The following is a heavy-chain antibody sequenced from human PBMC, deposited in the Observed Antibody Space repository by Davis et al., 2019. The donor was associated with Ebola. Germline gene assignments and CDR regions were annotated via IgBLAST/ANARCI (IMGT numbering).Heavy chain of an antibody. CDR2: IYRGGNT. D-gene: IGHD6-13*01. J-gene: IGHJ4*02. CDR3: TRGRGGSSWEVY. V-gene: IGHV3-53*01. CDR1: GFNVSSNY. Sequence: GGSLRLSCEGSGFNVSSNYMSWIRQAPGKGLEWVAVIYRGGNTYYADSVKGRFTISRDNSKDTLELQMNSLRAEDTAVYYCTRGRGGSSWEVYWGQGTLVTVSS.